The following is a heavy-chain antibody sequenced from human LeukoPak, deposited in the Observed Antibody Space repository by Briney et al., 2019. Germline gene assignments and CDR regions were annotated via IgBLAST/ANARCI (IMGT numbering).Heavy chain of an antibody. CDR2: ISSDGSDT. J-gene: IGHJ4*02. D-gene: IGHD6-13*01. CDR3: ASDWAAAGSE. V-gene: IGHV3-74*01. CDR1: GFTFSRYW. Sequence: PGGSLRLSCAASGFTFSRYWMQWVRQAPGKGLVWVSRISSDGSDTSYADSVKGRFTTSRDNAKNTLYLQMNSLRDDDTAVYYCASDWAAAGSEWGQGPLVTVSS.